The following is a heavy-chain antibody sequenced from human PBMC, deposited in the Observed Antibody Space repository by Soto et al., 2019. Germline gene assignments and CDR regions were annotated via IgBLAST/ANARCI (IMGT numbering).Heavy chain of an antibody. CDR3: ARLVGYCSGSSCNDS. CDR2: ISSDGSSI. J-gene: IGHJ5*01. V-gene: IGHV3-74*01. Sequence: EVQLVESGGGLVQPGGSLRLSCAASGFTFSSYWMHWVRQAPGKGLVWVSRISSDGSSITYADSVKGRFTISRDNDKSTLYRQMNSLRVEDTAVYYCARLVGYCSGSSCNDSWGQGTLVTVSS. D-gene: IGHD2-15*01. CDR1: GFTFSSYW.